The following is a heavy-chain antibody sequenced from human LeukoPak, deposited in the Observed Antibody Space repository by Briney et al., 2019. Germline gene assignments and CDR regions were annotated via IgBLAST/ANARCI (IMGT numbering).Heavy chain of an antibody. J-gene: IGHJ4*02. V-gene: IGHV3-30*02. CDR1: GFTFSSYG. CDR2: IRYDGSNK. CDR3: ASQQGIYDILTGPSDY. D-gene: IGHD3-9*01. Sequence: GGSLRLSCAASGFTFSSYGMHWVRQAPGKGLEWAAFIRYDGSNKYYADSVKGRFTISRDNSKNTLYLQMNSLRAEDTAVYYCASQQGIYDILTGPSDYWGQGTLVTVSS.